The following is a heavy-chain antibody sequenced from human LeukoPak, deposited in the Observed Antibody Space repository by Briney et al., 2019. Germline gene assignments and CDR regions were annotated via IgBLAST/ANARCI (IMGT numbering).Heavy chain of an antibody. V-gene: IGHV3-74*01. CDR1: GFTISSYW. CDR2: ITGDGSST. CDR3: ARGDPRVRFLEWSKYYGMDV. J-gene: IGHJ6*02. Sequence: GGPLRLSCAAAGFTISSYWMHWVRQARGEGLVWGSRITGDGSSTSYADPVKGRFTISRDNAKNTLYLQMNSLRAEDTAVYYCARGDPRVRFLEWSKYYGMDVWGQGTTVTVSS. D-gene: IGHD3-3*01.